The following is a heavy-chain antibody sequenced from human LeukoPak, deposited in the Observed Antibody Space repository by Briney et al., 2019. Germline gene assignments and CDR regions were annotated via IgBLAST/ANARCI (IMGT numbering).Heavy chain of an antibody. J-gene: IGHJ4*02. CDR2: IILIFGTA. CDR1: GGTFSSYA. D-gene: IGHD3-22*01. V-gene: IGHV1-69*13. CDR3: AREARYYYDSSGYRNPEYYFDY. Sequence: GASVKVSCKASGGTFSSYAISWVGQAPGQGLEWMGGIILIFGTANYAQKFQGRVTITADESTSTAYMELSSLGSEDTAVYYCAREARYYYDSSGYRNPEYYFDYWGQGTLVTVSS.